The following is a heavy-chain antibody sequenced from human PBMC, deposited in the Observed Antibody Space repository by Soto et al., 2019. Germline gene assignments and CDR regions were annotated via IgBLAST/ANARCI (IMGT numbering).Heavy chain of an antibody. CDR2: FYYGGGT. V-gene: IGHV4-39*01. Sequence: QLQLHQSGPGLVRPSETLSLTCTVSGASVSSSHYYWGWIRQPPGKGLEWIMTFYYGGGTYYNPSLESRVSISVDTSKNQFSLRLSSVTAADTAVYSCARHDRSNHFDYWGQGTLVTVSS. CDR1: GASVSSSHYY. D-gene: IGHD4-4*01. J-gene: IGHJ4*02. CDR3: ARHDRSNHFDY.